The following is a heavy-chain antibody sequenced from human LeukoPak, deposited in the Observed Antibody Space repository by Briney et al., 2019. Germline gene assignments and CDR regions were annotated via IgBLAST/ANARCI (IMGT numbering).Heavy chain of an antibody. CDR3: ASWAGDHFDY. CDR1: GGSISPYY. D-gene: IGHD7-27*01. CDR2: ILYSGTTT. J-gene: IGHJ4*02. V-gene: IGHV4-59*08. Sequence: SETLSLTCTVSGGSISPYYWSWIRQTPGKGLEWIGYILYSGTTTNYNPSLKSRVTISVDTSKNQFSLNLSSVTAADTAVYYCASWAGDHFDYWGQGTLVTVSS.